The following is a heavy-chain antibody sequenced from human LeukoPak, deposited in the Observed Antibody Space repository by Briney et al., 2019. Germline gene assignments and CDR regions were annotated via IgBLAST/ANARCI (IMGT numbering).Heavy chain of an antibody. J-gene: IGHJ4*02. CDR2: ISAYNGNT. D-gene: IGHD6-13*01. V-gene: IGHV1-18*01. Sequence: ASVNVSCKASGYTFTSYGISWVRQAPGQGLEWMGWISAYNGNTNYAQKLQGRVTMTTDTSTSTAYMELRSLRSDDTAVYYCARDEAAAGTGYFDYWGQGTLVTVSS. CDR3: ARDEAAAGTGYFDY. CDR1: GYTFTSYG.